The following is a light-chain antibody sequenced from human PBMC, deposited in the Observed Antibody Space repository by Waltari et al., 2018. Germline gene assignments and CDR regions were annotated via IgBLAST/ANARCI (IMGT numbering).Light chain of an antibody. J-gene: IGKJ4*01. CDR2: DAS. CDR1: QSVSSY. CDR3: QQRSNWPLT. Sequence: EIVLTQSHATLSLSPGARATLSCTASQSVSSYLAWYQQKPGQAPRLLIYDASNRATGIPARFSGSGSGTDFTLTISSLEPEDFAVYYCQQRSNWPLTFGGGTKVEIK. V-gene: IGKV3-11*01.